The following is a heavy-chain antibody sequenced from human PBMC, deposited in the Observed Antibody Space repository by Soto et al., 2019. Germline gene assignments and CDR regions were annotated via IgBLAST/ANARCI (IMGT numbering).Heavy chain of an antibody. D-gene: IGHD2-8*01. CDR3: ARDIESVTAKHFFYYYAMDV. CDR1: GFTFSNYG. V-gene: IGHV1-18*01. J-gene: IGHJ6*02. Sequence: ASLKVSCKASGFTFSNYGLNWVRQAPGQGLEWMGWVSANNGHTNYAQNLQGRVSMTTDTSTSTAYMELRGLRFDDTAAYYCARDIESVTAKHFFYYYAMDVWGQGTTVTVSS. CDR2: VSANNGHT.